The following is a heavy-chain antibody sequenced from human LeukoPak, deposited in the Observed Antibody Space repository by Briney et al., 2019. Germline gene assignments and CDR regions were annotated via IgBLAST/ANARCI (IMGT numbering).Heavy chain of an antibody. CDR1: GFTVSSNY. J-gene: IGHJ4*02. D-gene: IGHD6-19*01. Sequence: GGSLSLSCAASGFTVSSNYMSWVRQAQGKGLEWVSVIYSGGSTYYADSVKGRFTITRDNSKNTLYLQMNSLRAEDTAVYYCARGRAAVAGYFDYWGQGTLVTVSS. CDR3: ARGRAAVAGYFDY. V-gene: IGHV3-53*01. CDR2: IYSGGST.